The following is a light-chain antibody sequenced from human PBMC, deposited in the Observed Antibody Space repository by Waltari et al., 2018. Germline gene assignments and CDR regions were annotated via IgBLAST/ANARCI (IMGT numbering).Light chain of an antibody. Sequence: ELTQPPSVSVSPGQTARITCSGDVLSDRHAYWYQQKPGQAPVLGISKDNERPRGIPERFSGSSSGTRVTRTISRVQAEDEADYYCQSADSNDGVFGGGTKLTVL. CDR3: QSADSNDGV. CDR2: KDN. J-gene: IGLJ2*01. CDR1: VLSDRH. V-gene: IGLV3-25*03.